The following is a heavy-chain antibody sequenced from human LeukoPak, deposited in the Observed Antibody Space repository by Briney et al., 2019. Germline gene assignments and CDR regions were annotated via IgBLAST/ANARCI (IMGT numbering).Heavy chain of an antibody. Sequence: PSETLSLTCAVYGGSFSGYYWSWIRQSPGKGLEWIGEINHSGSTNYNPSLKSRVTTSLDTSKNQSSLKLSSVTAADTAVYYCARGSRWELPLDYWGQGTLVTVSS. CDR1: GGSFSGYY. J-gene: IGHJ4*02. V-gene: IGHV4-34*01. CDR3: ARGSRWELPLDY. D-gene: IGHD1-26*01. CDR2: INHSGST.